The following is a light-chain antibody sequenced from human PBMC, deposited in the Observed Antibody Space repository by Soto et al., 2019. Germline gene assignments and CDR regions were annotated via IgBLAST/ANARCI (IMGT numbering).Light chain of an antibody. CDR1: KSISTN. V-gene: IGKV3-15*01. CDR2: GAS. J-gene: IGKJ1*01. Sequence: ILITQSPATLSVSPGERATLSCRANKSISTNLDWHQKKLGQAPRLLIYGASTRATGIPSRLRGSGYGTELTITISSMQTDDFETYYCQHYNSYSEAFGHGTKVDIK. CDR3: QHYNSYSEA.